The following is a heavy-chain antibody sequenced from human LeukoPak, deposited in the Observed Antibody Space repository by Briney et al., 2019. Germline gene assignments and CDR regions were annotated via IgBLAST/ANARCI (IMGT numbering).Heavy chain of an antibody. Sequence: SETLSLTCTVSGGSISSYYWSWIRQPSGKGLEWIGYIYYSGSTNYNPSLKSRVTISVDTSKNQFSLKLSSVTAADTAVYYCARDSSGWYHWFDPWGQGTLVTVSS. J-gene: IGHJ5*02. CDR3: ARDSSGWYHWFDP. CDR2: IYYSGST. D-gene: IGHD6-19*01. V-gene: IGHV4-59*01. CDR1: GGSISSYY.